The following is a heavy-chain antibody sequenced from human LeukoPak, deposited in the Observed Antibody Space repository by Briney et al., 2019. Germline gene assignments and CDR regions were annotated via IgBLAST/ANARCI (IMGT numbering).Heavy chain of an antibody. Sequence: SVKVSCKSSGGSFRNSAISWIRQAPGQGLEWVGGIIPLFGSSKYSQKFQGRVTISTDESTGTTYMELTSLTSEDTAVYYCARPAYYDTSYYYDHWGQGALITGSS. CDR3: ARPAYYDTSYYYDH. CDR2: IIPLFGSS. CDR1: GGSFRNSA. J-gene: IGHJ5*02. D-gene: IGHD3-22*01. V-gene: IGHV1-69*05.